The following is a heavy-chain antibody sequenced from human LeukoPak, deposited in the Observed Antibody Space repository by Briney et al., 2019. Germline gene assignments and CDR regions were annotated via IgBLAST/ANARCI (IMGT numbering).Heavy chain of an antibody. J-gene: IGHJ6*03. V-gene: IGHV4-34*01. Sequence: SETLFLTCAVYGGSFSGYYWSWIRQPPGKGLEWIGEINHSGGTNYNPSLKSRVTISVDTSKNQVSLKLSSVTAADTAVYYCARGAYSSGWTTALYYYYYMDVWGKGTTVTVSS. D-gene: IGHD6-19*01. CDR3: ARGAYSSGWTTALYYYYYMDV. CDR2: INHSGGT. CDR1: GGSFSGYY.